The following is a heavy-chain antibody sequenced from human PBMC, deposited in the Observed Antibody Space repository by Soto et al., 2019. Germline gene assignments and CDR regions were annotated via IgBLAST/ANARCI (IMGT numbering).Heavy chain of an antibody. CDR2: ISAYNGNT. D-gene: IGHD6-19*01. Sequence: QVQLVQSGAEVKKPGASVKVSCKPSGYTFTSYGISWVRQAPGQGLEWRGWISAYNGNTNYAQKLQGRVTRTTDTSTSTAYMELRSLRSDDTAVYYCARAAVAGLYYYYGMDVWGQGTTVTVSS. V-gene: IGHV1-18*01. CDR1: GYTFTSYG. J-gene: IGHJ6*02. CDR3: ARAAVAGLYYYYGMDV.